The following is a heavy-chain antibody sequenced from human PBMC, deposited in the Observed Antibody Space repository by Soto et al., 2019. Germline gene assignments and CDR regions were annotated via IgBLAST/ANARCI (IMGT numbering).Heavy chain of an antibody. CDR1: GGSISSYY. J-gene: IGHJ4*02. Sequence: SETLSLTCTVSGGSISSYYWSWIRQPPGKGLEWIGYIYYSGSTNYHPSLKSRVTISVDTSENQFSLNLSSVTAADTADYYCARGHLPGGNSFYFDYWGQGSRVTVSS. CDR3: ARGHLPGGNSFYFDY. CDR2: IYYSGST. V-gene: IGHV4-59*12. D-gene: IGHD4-4*01.